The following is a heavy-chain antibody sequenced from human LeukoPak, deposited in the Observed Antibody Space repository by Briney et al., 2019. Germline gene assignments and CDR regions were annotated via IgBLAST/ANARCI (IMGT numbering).Heavy chain of an antibody. CDR3: ARGGGYGSGTYSED. V-gene: IGHV3-23*01. J-gene: IGHJ4*02. CDR1: GFTFTNYA. Sequence: GGSLRLSCAASGFTFTNYAMTWVRQAPGKGLEWVSGIGGSGSNTYYADSVKGRFTSSRDNSKNMLYLQMNSLRAEDTAVYYCARGGGYGSGTYSEDWGQGILVTVSS. D-gene: IGHD3-10*01. CDR2: IGGSGSNT.